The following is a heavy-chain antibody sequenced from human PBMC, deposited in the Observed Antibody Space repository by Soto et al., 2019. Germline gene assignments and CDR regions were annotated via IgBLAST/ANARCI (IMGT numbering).Heavy chain of an antibody. J-gene: IGHJ4*02. V-gene: IGHV4-30-2*01. Sequence: KTSETLSLTCAVSGGSISSGGYSWSWIRQPPGKGPEWIGYIYHSGSTYYNPSLKSRVTISADTSRNQFSLSLSSLTAADTAVYYCARVDHRGYFSVLTDFWGQGILVTVSS. CDR3: ARVDHRGYFSVLTDF. CDR2: IYHSGST. D-gene: IGHD3-10*02. CDR1: GGSISSGGYS.